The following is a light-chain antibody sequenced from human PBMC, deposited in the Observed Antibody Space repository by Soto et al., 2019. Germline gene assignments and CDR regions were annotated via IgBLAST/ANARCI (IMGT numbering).Light chain of an antibody. J-gene: IGKJ4*01. V-gene: IGKV3-11*01. CDR3: QWRSDWPPRLT. CDR1: ESIGNY. CDR2: DAS. Sequence: EVVLTQSPATLSLSPGERATLSCRASESIGNYLAWYQQKLGQAPKLLIYDASHRAIGIPGRFSGDGSGTDFTRTISSLEPEDFAVYYCQWRSDWPPRLTFGGGNKVEIK.